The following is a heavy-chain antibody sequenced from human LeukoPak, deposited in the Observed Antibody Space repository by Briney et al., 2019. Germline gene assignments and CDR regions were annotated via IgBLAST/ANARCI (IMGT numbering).Heavy chain of an antibody. J-gene: IGHJ4*02. V-gene: IGHV3-21*01. CDR2: INSYSSYI. Sequence: GGSLRLSCAASKFTFSSYSMNWVRQAPGKGLEWVSSINSYSSYIYYADSVKGRFTISRDNAKNSLYLQMNSLRAEDTAVYYCASTYSGSYPSFDYWGQGTLVTVSS. CDR1: KFTFSSYS. D-gene: IGHD1-26*01. CDR3: ASTYSGSYPSFDY.